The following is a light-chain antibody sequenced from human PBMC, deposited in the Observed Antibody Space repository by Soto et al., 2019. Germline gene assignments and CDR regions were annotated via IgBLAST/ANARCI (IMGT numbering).Light chain of an antibody. V-gene: IGKV3-11*01. J-gene: IGKJ5*01. CDR3: QQLTDWPPQWT. Sequence: EIVLTQSPATLSLSPGERATLSCRASQSVSSYLAWYQQKPGQAPRLVIYEASSRATGIPARFSGSGSGTDFTLTISSLEPEDFAVYYCQQLTDWPPQWTFGQGTRLEIK. CDR2: EAS. CDR1: QSVSSY.